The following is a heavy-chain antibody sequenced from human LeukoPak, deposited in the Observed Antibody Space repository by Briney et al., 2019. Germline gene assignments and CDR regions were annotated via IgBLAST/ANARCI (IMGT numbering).Heavy chain of an antibody. D-gene: IGHD6-13*01. CDR1: GGSISSSSYY. CDR2: IYYSGST. CDR3: AEYSSSWEGNWFDP. Sequence: SETLSLTCTVSGGSISSSSYYWGWLRQPPGRGLEWIGSIYYSGSTYYNPSLKSRVTISVDTSKNQFSLKLSSVTAADTAVYYCAEYSSSWEGNWFDPWGQGTLVTVSS. J-gene: IGHJ5*02. V-gene: IGHV4-39*01.